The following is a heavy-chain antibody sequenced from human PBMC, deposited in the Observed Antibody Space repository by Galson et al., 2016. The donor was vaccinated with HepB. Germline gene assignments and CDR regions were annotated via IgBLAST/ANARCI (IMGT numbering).Heavy chain of an antibody. CDR2: IYPGDSDT. V-gene: IGHV5-51*01. Sequence: QSGAEVKKPGESLKISCRGSGFTTYWIGWVRQMPGKGLEWMGIIYPGDSDTRSSPSFQGQVTISADKSISTAYLQWSSLKASDTAMYYCARPAGRGGSYSPAFDIWGQGTMVTVSS. J-gene: IGHJ3*02. D-gene: IGHD1-26*01. CDR1: GFTTYW. CDR3: ARPAGRGGSYSPAFDI.